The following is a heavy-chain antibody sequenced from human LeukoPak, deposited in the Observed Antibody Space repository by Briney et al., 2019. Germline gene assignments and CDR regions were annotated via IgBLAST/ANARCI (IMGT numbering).Heavy chain of an antibody. CDR2: ISSNGGST. CDR1: GFTFSSYA. Sequence: PGGSLRLSCAASGFTFSSYAMHWVRQAPGKGLEYVSAISSNGGSTYYANSVKGRFTISRDNSKNTLHLQMGSLRAEDMAVYYCAREGATAAFDIWGQGTMVTVSS. CDR3: AREGATAAFDI. J-gene: IGHJ3*02. V-gene: IGHV3-64*01. D-gene: IGHD1-26*01.